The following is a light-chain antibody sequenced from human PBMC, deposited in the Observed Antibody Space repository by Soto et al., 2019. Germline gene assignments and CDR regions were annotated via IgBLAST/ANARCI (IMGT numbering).Light chain of an antibody. V-gene: IGLV2-14*03. CDR1: SSDVGAYNF. CDR2: DVS. Sequence: QSALTQPASVSGSPGQSITISCTGTSSDVGAYNFVSWYQQHPGKLPKLMIFDVSRRPSGVSDRFSGSKSGNTASLTISGLQAEDEGDYYCSSYTGSSTHVFGSGTKLTVL. J-gene: IGLJ1*01. CDR3: SSYTGSSTHV.